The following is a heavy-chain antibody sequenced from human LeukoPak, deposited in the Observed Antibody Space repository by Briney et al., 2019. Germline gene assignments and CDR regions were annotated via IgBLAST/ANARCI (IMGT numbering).Heavy chain of an antibody. CDR3: ARGHCCGGDCYYVGYSYMDV. D-gene: IGHD2-21*01. Sequence: ASVRVSCKASGYPFTSFGINWVRQAPGQGPEWMGWISTYNNNRNYAQKLQGRITLTIEKSSDTAYMELRSLRPDDTAVYYCARGHCCGGDCYYVGYSYMDVWGQGTTVTVSS. J-gene: IGHJ6*03. CDR2: ISTYNNNR. CDR1: GYPFTSFG. V-gene: IGHV1-18*01.